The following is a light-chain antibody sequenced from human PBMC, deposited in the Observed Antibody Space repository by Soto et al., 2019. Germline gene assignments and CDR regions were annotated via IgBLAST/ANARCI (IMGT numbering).Light chain of an antibody. CDR1: QSVSSN. CDR2: GAS. Sequence: EVVLTQSPANLSVSPGAGATLSCRASQSVSSNLAWYQQKPGQTPRVLIYGASTRAIGIPARFSGSGFGTEFTLTISSLQSEDFVVYYCQEYSNWPLLSFGGGTKVDIK. V-gene: IGKV3-15*01. J-gene: IGKJ4*01. CDR3: QEYSNWPLLS.